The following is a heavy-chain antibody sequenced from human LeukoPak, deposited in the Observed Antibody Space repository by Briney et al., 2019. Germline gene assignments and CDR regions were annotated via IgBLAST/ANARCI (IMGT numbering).Heavy chain of an antibody. CDR2: ISSSGSTI. J-gene: IGHJ4*02. CDR3: AREGGGGFRLGELSLRYPPPYFDY. D-gene: IGHD3-16*02. Sequence: PGGSLRLSCAASGFTFSDYYMSWIRQAPGKGLEGVSYISSSGSTIYYADSVKGRFTISRDNAKNSLYLQMNIRGAEDKAVCYCAREGGGGFRLGELSLRYPPPYFDYWGQGTLVTVSS. CDR1: GFTFSDYY. V-gene: IGHV3-11*01.